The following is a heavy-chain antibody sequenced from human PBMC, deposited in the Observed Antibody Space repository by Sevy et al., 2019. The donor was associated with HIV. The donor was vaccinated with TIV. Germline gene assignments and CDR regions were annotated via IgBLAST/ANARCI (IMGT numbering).Heavy chain of an antibody. V-gene: IGHV3-9*01. J-gene: IGHJ4*02. CDR2: ITWNSDNI. CDR3: AKVRKAASGTGFFDY. CDR1: GFTFIEYG. D-gene: IGHD6-13*01. Sequence: GGSLRLSCAASGFTFIEYGMHWVRQVPGKGLEWVAGITWNSDNIGYADSAKDRFTSSRDNAKNALYLQMNGLRPGDTALYYCAKVRKAASGTGFFDYWGQGTLVSVSS.